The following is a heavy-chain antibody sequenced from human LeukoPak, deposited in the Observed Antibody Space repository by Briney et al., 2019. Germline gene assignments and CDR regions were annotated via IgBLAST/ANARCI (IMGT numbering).Heavy chain of an antibody. V-gene: IGHV3-74*01. J-gene: IGHJ4*02. CDR2: INSDGSST. D-gene: IGHD3-22*01. CDR1: GFTFSSYW. CDR3: ARTPDYYDSSGYYSY. Sequence: PGGSLRRSCAASGFTFSSYWMHWVRQAPGKGLVWVSRINSDGSSTSYADSVKGRFTISRDNAKNTLYLQMNSLRVEDTAVYYCARTPDYYDSSGYYSYWGQGTLVTVSS.